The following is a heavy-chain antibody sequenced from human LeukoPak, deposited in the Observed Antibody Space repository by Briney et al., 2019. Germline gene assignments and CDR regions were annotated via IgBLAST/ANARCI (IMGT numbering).Heavy chain of an antibody. J-gene: IGHJ4*02. Sequence: SQTLTLTCAISGDSVSSNSATWNWIRQSPSRGLEWLGRTYYRSKWYNDYAVSVKSRITINPDTSKNQFSLQLNSVTPEDTAVYYCARAMRIAAAGTFYFDYWGQGTLVTVSS. CDR1: GDSVSSNSAT. D-gene: IGHD6-25*01. V-gene: IGHV6-1*01. CDR2: TYYRSKWYN. CDR3: ARAMRIAAAGTFYFDY.